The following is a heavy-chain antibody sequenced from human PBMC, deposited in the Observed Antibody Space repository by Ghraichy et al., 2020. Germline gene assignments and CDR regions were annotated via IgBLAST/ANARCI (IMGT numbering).Heavy chain of an antibody. Sequence: SETLSLTCAVYGGSFSGYYCRWIRQPPGKGLEWIGEINHSGSTNYNPSLKSRVTISVDTSKNQFSLKLSSVTAADTAVYYCASVGGSGWYNHYYYYYGMDVWGQGTTVTVS. CDR2: INHSGST. CDR3: ASVGGSGWYNHYYYYYGMDV. CDR1: GGSFSGYY. D-gene: IGHD6-19*01. V-gene: IGHV4-34*01. J-gene: IGHJ6*02.